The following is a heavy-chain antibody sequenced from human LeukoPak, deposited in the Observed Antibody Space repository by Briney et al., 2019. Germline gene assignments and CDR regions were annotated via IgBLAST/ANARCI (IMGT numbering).Heavy chain of an antibody. CDR3: ARWGSSGYPYYFDY. Sequence: SVKVSCKASGGTFSSYAISWVRQAPGQGLEWMGGIIPIFGTANYAQKFQGRVTTTADESTSTAYMELSSLRSEDTAVYYCARWGSSGYPYYFDYWGQGTLVTVSS. V-gene: IGHV1-69*13. D-gene: IGHD3-22*01. CDR1: GGTFSSYA. J-gene: IGHJ4*02. CDR2: IIPIFGTA.